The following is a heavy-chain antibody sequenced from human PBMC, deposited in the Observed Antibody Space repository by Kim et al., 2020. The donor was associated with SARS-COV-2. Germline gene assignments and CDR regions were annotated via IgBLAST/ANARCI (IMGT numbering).Heavy chain of an antibody. CDR3: ARLTARLGYSYGLTYYYYGMDV. D-gene: IGHD5-18*01. V-gene: IGHV5-10-1*01. Sequence: GESLKISCKGSGYSFTSYWISWVRQMPGKGLEWMGRIDPSDSYTNYSPSFQGHVTISADKSISTAYLQWSSLKASDTAMYYCARLTARLGYSYGLTYYYYGMDVWGQGTTVTVSS. CDR1: GYSFTSYW. J-gene: IGHJ6*02. CDR2: IDPSDSYT.